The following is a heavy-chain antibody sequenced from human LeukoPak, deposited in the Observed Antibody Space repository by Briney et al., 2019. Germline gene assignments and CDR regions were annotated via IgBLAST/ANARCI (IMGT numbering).Heavy chain of an antibody. CDR3: AKLWVGAWYFDY. D-gene: IGHD3-10*01. J-gene: IGHJ4*02. V-gene: IGHV3-30-3*02. CDR1: GFTFSSYT. CDR2: ISYDGSNK. Sequence: PVGSLRLSCAASGFTFSSYTKHWVRQAPGKGLEWVAVISYDGSNKYYADSVKGRFTISRDNSKNTLYLQMNSLRAEDTAVYYCAKLWVGAWYFDYWGQGTLVTVSS.